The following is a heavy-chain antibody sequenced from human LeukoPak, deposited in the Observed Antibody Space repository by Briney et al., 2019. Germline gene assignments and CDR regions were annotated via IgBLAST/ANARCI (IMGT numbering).Heavy chain of an antibody. CDR3: ARGAVAGNYYYYMDV. J-gene: IGHJ6*03. CDR2: INPNSGGT. V-gene: IGHV1-2*02. Sequence: GASVKVSCKASGYTFTGYYMHWVRQAPGQGLEWMGWINPNSGGTNYAQKFQGRVTMTRDTSISTAYMELSRLRSDDTAVYYCARGAVAGNYYYYMDVWAKGPRSPSP. CDR1: GYTFTGYY. D-gene: IGHD6-19*01.